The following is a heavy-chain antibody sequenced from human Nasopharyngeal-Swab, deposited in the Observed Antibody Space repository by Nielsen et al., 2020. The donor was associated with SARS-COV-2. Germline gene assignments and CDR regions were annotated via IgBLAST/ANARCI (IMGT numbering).Heavy chain of an antibody. CDR3: ARNNPGSLVNYYYMDV. V-gene: IGHV4-39*01. D-gene: IGHD3-16*01. J-gene: IGHJ6*03. Sequence: RQAPGMGLEWVGSIYYRGSTYYNPSLKSRVTRSVDTSKNQFSLKMSSVTAADTAVYYCARNNPGSLVNYYYMDVWGKGTTVTVSS. CDR2: IYYRGST.